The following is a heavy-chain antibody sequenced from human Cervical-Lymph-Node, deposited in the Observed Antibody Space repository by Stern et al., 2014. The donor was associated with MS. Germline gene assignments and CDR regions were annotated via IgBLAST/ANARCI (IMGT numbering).Heavy chain of an antibody. CDR1: GGTFSSYA. J-gene: IGHJ6*02. V-gene: IGHV1-69*01. D-gene: IGHD1-26*01. CDR2: IIPIFGTA. Sequence: QMQLVQSGAEVKKPWSSVKVSCKASGGTFSSYAISWVRQAPGQGLEWMGGIIPIFGTANYAQKFQGRVTITADESTRPAYMEPISLRSEDTAVYYCARGLTLPLGYYGMDVWGQGTTVTVSS. CDR3: ARGLTLPLGYYGMDV.